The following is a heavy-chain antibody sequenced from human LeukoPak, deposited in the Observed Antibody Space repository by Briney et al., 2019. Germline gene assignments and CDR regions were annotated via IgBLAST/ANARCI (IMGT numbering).Heavy chain of an antibody. CDR3: ARDPYYDSSGSDPVY. D-gene: IGHD3-22*01. CDR2: IYYGGST. CDR1: GGSISSSSYY. J-gene: IGHJ4*02. V-gene: IGHV4-39*07. Sequence: SETLSLTCTVSGGSISSSSYYWGWIRQPPGKGLEWIGSIYYGGSTYYNPSLKSRVTISVDTSKNQFSLKLSSVTAADTAVYYCARDPYYDSSGSDPVYWGQGTLVTVSS.